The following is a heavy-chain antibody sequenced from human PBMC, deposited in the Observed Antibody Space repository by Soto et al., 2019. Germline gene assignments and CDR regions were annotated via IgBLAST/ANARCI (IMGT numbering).Heavy chain of an antibody. CDR1: GYTFTSYG. V-gene: IGHV1-18*01. Sequence: QVQLVQSGAEVKKPGASVKVSCKASGYTFTSYGISWVRQAPGQGLEWMGWISAYNGNTNYAQKLQGRVTMTTDTSTSTAYMELRSLRSDDTAVYYCARESEIYSYGYLYYYYGMDVWGQGTTVTVSS. D-gene: IGHD5-18*01. CDR3: ARESEIYSYGYLYYYYGMDV. CDR2: ISAYNGNT. J-gene: IGHJ6*02.